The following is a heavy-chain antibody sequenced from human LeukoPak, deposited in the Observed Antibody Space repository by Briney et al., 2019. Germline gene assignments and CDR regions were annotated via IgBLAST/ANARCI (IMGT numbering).Heavy chain of an antibody. CDR2: ISSSSSYI. Sequence: GGSLRLSCAAFGFTFSSYSMNWVRQAPGKGLGWVSSISSSSSYIYYADSVKGRFTISRDNAKNSLYLQMNSLRAEDTAVYYCASGPHRRAGNWFDPWSQGTLVTVSS. CDR3: ASGPHRRAGNWFDP. V-gene: IGHV3-21*01. CDR1: GFTFSSYS. J-gene: IGHJ5*02.